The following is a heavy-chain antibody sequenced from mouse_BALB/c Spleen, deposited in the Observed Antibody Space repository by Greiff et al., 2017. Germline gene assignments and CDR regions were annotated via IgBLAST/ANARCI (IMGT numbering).Heavy chain of an antibody. J-gene: IGHJ4*01. CDR3: ARGMITLYYYAMDY. CDR2: INPSSGYT. CDR1: GYTFTSYT. Sequence: QVQLQQSAAELARPGASVKMSCKASGYTFTSYTMHWVKQRPGQGLEWIGYINPSSGYTEYNQKFKDKTTLTADKSSSTAYMQLSSLTSEDSAVYYCARGMITLYYYAMDYWGQGTSVTVSS. D-gene: IGHD2-4*01. V-gene: IGHV1-4*02.